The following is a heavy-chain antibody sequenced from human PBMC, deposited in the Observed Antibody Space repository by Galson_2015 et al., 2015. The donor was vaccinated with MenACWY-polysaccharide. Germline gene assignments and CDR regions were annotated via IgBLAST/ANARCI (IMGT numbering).Heavy chain of an antibody. Sequence: SLRLSCAASGLRFSGSGMHWVRQAPGKGLEWVADIQYDGTNKVYADSVKGRFSISRDNSKNTLYLEMNSLRAEDTALYYCAREGSRIVFHAFDVWGQGTMVTVSS. CDR3: AREGSRIVFHAFDV. J-gene: IGHJ3*01. D-gene: IGHD2-21*01. CDR2: IQYDGTNK. CDR1: GLRFSGSG. V-gene: IGHV3-33*01.